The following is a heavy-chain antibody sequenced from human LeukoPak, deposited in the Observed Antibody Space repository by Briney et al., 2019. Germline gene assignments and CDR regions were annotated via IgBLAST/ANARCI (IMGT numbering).Heavy chain of an antibody. CDR1: GYTFTSYD. CDR3: ARCYCCSASCYCNWFDP. V-gene: IGHV1-8*01. Sequence: GASVKVSCKASGYTFTSYDINWVRQATGHGLEWMGWMNPNSGNTGYAQNLQGGVTMTRHTSISTAYMELSSLKSEDTAVYYCARCYCCSASCYCNWFDPWGQGTLVTVSS. D-gene: IGHD2-2*01. CDR2: MNPNSGNT. J-gene: IGHJ5*02.